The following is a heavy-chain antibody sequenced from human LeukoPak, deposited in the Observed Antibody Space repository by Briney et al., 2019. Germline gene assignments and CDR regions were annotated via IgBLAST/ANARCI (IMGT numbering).Heavy chain of an antibody. J-gene: IGHJ6*03. CDR1: GYTFTGYY. D-gene: IGHD5-24*01. CDR2: INPNSGGT. CDR3: ARGRRERWLQLRYYYMDV. Sequence: ASVKVSCKASGYTFTGYYMHWVRQAPGQGLEWMGRINPNSGGTNYAQKFQGRVTMTRDTSISTAYMELSGLRSDDTAVYYCARGRRERWLQLRYYYMDVWGKGTTVTVSS. V-gene: IGHV1-2*06.